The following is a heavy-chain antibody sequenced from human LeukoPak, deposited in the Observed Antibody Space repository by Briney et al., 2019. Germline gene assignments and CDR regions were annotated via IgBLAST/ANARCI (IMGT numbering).Heavy chain of an antibody. CDR1: GGSISSYY. V-gene: IGHV4-59*01. CDR3: ARDFNYDSSGYLYNWFDP. CDR2: IYYNGST. Sequence: SETLSLTCTVSGGSISSYYWSWIRQPPGKGLEWIGYIYYNGSTNYNPSLKSRVTISVDTTKNQFSLKLSSVTAADTAVYYCARDFNYDSSGYLYNWFDPWGQGTLVTVSS. D-gene: IGHD3-22*01. J-gene: IGHJ5*02.